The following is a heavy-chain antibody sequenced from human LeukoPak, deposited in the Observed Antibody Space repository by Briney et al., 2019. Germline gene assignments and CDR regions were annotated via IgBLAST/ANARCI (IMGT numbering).Heavy chain of an antibody. V-gene: IGHV3-23*01. CDR3: GKNRYSGSLSPFDI. Sequence: GGSLRLSCAASKFAFSSYAMSWVRQAPGKGLEWVSAITGGGGNTYYADSVKGRFTISRDNSKNTLYLQMNSLRAEDTALYYCGKNRYSGSLSPFDIWGQGTMVTVSS. D-gene: IGHD1-26*01. J-gene: IGHJ3*02. CDR2: ITGGGGNT. CDR1: KFAFSSYA.